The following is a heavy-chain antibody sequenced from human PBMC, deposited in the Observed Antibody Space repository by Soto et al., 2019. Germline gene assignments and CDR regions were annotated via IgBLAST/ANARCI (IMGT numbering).Heavy chain of an antibody. CDR3: ARAGQGASCSGGSCYLGASDV. CDR1: GFNFSSYD. J-gene: IGHJ3*01. D-gene: IGHD2-15*01. V-gene: IGHV3-13*01. Sequence: EVQLVESGGGLVQPGESLRLSCEASGFNFSSYDMHWVRQATGKGLEWVSVIGTAGDTYYPGSVKGRFTISREHAKNSLYLQMNSLRAGDTAVYYCARAGQGASCSGGSCYLGASDVWGQGTMVTVS. CDR2: IGTAGDT.